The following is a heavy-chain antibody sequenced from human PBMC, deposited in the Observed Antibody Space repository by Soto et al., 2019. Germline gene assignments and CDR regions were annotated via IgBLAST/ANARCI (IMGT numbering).Heavy chain of an antibody. CDR3: ASGSMNYDSSGYWEPSLPKFDY. Sequence: PGGSLRLSCAASGFTFSSYWMHWVRQAPGKGLVWVSRINSDGSSTSYADSVKGRFTISRDNAKNTLYLQMNSLRAEDTAVYYCASGSMNYDSSGYWEPSLPKFDYWGQGTQVTVSS. CDR1: GFTFSSYW. J-gene: IGHJ4*02. CDR2: INSDGSST. V-gene: IGHV3-74*01. D-gene: IGHD3-22*01.